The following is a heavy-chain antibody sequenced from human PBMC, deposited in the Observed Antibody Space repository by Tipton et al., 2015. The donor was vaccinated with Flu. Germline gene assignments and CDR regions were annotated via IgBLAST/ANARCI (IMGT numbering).Heavy chain of an antibody. V-gene: IGHV4-59*11. J-gene: IGHJ6*02. Sequence: GLVKPSATLSLTCSVSGGSMSRHFWSWLRRAPGAGLEWIGHIHFNGSATDYNPSLKNRVSISVDTSSNHFSLRLTSVSAADTATYFCARYYRGSGSDSDPHYFYFGFDVWGQGTTVAVSS. D-gene: IGHD3-10*01. CDR1: GGSMSRHF. CDR2: IHFNGSAT. CDR3: ARYYRGSGSDSDPHYFYFGFDV.